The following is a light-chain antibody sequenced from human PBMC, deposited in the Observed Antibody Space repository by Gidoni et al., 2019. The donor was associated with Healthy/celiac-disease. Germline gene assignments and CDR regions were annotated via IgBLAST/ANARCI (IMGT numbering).Light chain of an antibody. Sequence: TLFASVGDRFPFTSGTSRGISYWLAWYQQTPEKAPNLLIYEASSVKGGAPSGFGGGGSGTEFTLTISSLHHDVFATYCCQRSNCYWYSFGQXTKLEIK. CDR2: EAS. V-gene: IGKV1-5*03. CDR1: RGISYW. J-gene: IGKJ2*03. CDR3: QRSNCYWYS.